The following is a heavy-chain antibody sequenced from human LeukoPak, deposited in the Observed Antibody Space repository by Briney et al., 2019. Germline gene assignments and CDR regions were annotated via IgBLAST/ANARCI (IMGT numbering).Heavy chain of an antibody. V-gene: IGHV3-7*01. CDR1: GFTFSSYA. J-gene: IGHJ4*02. CDR3: ARDSGRFRLDY. CDR2: IKEDGSEK. Sequence: GGSLRLSCAASGFTFSSYAMSWVRQAPGKGLEWVASIKEDGSEKYYVDSVKGRFTVSRDNARSSLYLQMNSLRVEDTAVYYCARDSGRFRLDYWGLGVLVTVSS. D-gene: IGHD6-19*01.